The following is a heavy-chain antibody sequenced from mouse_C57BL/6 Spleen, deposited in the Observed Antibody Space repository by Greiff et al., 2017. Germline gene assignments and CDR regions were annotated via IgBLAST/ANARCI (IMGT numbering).Heavy chain of an antibody. CDR2: ISRGGSYT. D-gene: IGHD2-4*01. CDR3: ARHDYDLAWFAY. J-gene: IGHJ3*01. CDR1: GFTFSSYG. Sequence: VMLVESGADLVKPGGSLKLSCAASGFTFSSYGMSWVRQTPDKRLEWVATISRGGSYTYYPDSVKGRFTISRDNAKNTLDLQMSSLKSEDTAMYYGARHDYDLAWFAYWGQGTLVTVSA. V-gene: IGHV5-6*02.